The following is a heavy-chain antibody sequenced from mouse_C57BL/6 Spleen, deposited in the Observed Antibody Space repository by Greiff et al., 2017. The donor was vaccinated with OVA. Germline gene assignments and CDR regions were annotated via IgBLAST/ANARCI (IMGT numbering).Heavy chain of an antibody. CDR2: ISSGSSTI. CDR1: GFTFSDYG. V-gene: IGHV5-17*01. D-gene: IGHD2-4*01. Sequence: EVQLVESGGGLVKPGGSLKLSCAASGFTFSDYGMHWVRQAPEKGLEWVAYISSGSSTIYYADTVKGRFTISRDNAKNTLFLQMTSLRSEDTAMYYCARGGDYDAELAYWGQGTLVTVSA. J-gene: IGHJ3*01. CDR3: ARGGDYDAELAY.